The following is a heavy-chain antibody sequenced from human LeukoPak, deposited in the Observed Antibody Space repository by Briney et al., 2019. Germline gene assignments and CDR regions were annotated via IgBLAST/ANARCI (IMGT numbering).Heavy chain of an antibody. J-gene: IGHJ4*02. Sequence: GGSLRLSCAASGFTFSSHAMTWVRQASGKGLEWVSGISGNGDYTYYADSVKGRFTISRDNSKNTLYLQMNSLRAEDTAVYYCANGLLVVSLVDSWGQGILVTVSS. D-gene: IGHD3-22*01. CDR1: GFTFSSHA. V-gene: IGHV3-23*01. CDR2: ISGNGDYT. CDR3: ANGLLVVSLVDS.